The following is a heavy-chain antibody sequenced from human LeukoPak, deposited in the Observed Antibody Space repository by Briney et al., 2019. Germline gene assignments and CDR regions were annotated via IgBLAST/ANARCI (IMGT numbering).Heavy chain of an antibody. CDR3: ARGPPPHCSGGSCYSWGFVGY. J-gene: IGHJ4*02. CDR2: MNPNSGNT. CDR1: GYTFTGYD. V-gene: IGHV1-8*01. D-gene: IGHD2-15*01. Sequence: ASVKVSCKASGYTFTGYDINWVRQATGQGLEWMGWMNPNSGNTGYAQKFQGRVTMTSNTSISTAYMELSSLRSEDTAVYYCARGPPPHCSGGSCYSWGFVGYWGQGTLVAVSS.